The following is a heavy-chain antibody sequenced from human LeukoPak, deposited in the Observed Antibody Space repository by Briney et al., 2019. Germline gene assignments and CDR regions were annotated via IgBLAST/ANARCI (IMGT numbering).Heavy chain of an antibody. V-gene: IGHV3-23*01. CDR2: ISGSGDST. CDR1: GFTFSTYA. CDR3: AKGPPDSSNWYKRTEG. Sequence: GGSLRLSCAASGFTFSTYAMSWVRQASGKGLEWVSDISGSGDSTHYADSVKGRFTISRDNSKNTLYLQMNSLRVEDTAVYYCAKGPPDSSNWYKRTEGWGQGTLVTVSS. D-gene: IGHD6-13*01. J-gene: IGHJ4*02.